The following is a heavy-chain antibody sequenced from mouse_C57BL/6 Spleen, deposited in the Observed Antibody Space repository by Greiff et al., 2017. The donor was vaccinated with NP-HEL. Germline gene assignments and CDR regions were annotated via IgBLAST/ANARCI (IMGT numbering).Heavy chain of an antibody. CDR1: GYTFTSYW. V-gene: IGHV1-55*01. J-gene: IGHJ3*01. Sequence: QVQLQQPGAELVKPGASVKMSCKASGYTFTSYWITWVKQRPGQGLEWIGDIYPGSGSPNYNEKFKSKATLTVDTSSSTAYMQLSSLTSEDSAVYYCARGGLLRRTWFAYWGQGTLVTVSA. D-gene: IGHD2-3*01. CDR2: IYPGSGSP. CDR3: ARGGLLRRTWFAY.